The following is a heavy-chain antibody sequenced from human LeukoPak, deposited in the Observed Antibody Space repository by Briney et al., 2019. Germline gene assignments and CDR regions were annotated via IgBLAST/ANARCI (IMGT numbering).Heavy chain of an antibody. CDR2: ISHSGST. Sequence: PSETLSLTCAVYGGSLSGYYWSWIRQPPGKGLEWIGEISHSGSTNYNPSLKSRVTISVDTSKNQFSLKLSSVTAADTAVYFCARLRFLEWLQTYNYYYGMDVWGQGTTVTVSS. V-gene: IGHV4-34*01. CDR1: GGSLSGYY. J-gene: IGHJ6*02. CDR3: ARLRFLEWLQTYNYYYGMDV. D-gene: IGHD3-3*01.